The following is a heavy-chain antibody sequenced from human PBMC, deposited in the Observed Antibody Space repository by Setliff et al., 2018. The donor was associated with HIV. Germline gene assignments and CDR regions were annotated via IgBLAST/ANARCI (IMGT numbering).Heavy chain of an antibody. Sequence: ASVKVSCKTSGYTFVKFGISWVRQAPGQGLEWLGWMNPDSGNTGYAQKFQGRVTMTRNTSISTAYMDLSSLRSEDTAVYYCARGKVLRGNILYYWGQGTLVTVSS. V-gene: IGHV1-8*01. CDR2: MNPDSGNT. CDR3: ARGKVLRGNILYY. CDR1: GYTFVKFG. J-gene: IGHJ4*02. D-gene: IGHD2-8*01.